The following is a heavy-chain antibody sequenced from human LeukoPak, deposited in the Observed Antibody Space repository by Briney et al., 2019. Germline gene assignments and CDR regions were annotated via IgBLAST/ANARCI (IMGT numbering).Heavy chain of an antibody. V-gene: IGHV4-59*08. Sequence: SETLSLTCTVSGGSISSYYWSWIRQPPGKGLEWIGYIYYSGSTNYNPSLKSRVTISVDASKNQFSLKLSSVTAADTAVYYCARAAAAPYCFYYWGQGTLVTVSS. CDR2: IYYSGST. J-gene: IGHJ4*02. D-gene: IGHD6-13*01. CDR1: GGSISSYY. CDR3: ARAAAAPYCFYY.